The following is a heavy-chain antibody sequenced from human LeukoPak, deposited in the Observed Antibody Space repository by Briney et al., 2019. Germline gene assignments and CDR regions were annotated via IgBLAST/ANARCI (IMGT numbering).Heavy chain of an antibody. J-gene: IGHJ3*02. D-gene: IGHD2-15*01. V-gene: IGHV1-8*01. CDR3: ALVAATGDDAFDI. Sequence: ASVKVSCKASGYTFTSYDFNWVRQATGQGNEWMGGMNPNSGNTGYAQKFQGRVTMTRNTSISTAYMELSSLRSEDTAVYYCALVAATGDDAFDIWGHGTMVTVSS. CDR2: MNPNSGNT. CDR1: GYTFTSYD.